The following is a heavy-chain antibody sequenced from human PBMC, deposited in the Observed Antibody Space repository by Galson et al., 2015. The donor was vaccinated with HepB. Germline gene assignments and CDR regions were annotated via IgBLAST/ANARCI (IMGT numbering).Heavy chain of an antibody. CDR3: ARESVGATAGFDY. CDR1: GFTFSSNS. V-gene: IGHV3-21*01. Sequence: SLRLSCAASGFTFSSNSMNWVRQAPGKGLEWVSSISSSSSHIYYADSLKGRFTISRDNAKNALYLQMNSLRVEDTAVYYCARESVGATAGFDYWGQGTLVTVSS. J-gene: IGHJ4*02. CDR2: ISSSSSHI. D-gene: IGHD1-26*01.